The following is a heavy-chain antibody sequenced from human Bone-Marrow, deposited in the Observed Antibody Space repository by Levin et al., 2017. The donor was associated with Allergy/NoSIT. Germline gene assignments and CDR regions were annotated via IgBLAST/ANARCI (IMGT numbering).Heavy chain of an antibody. J-gene: IGHJ4*02. V-gene: IGHV3-30*04. Sequence: LAGGSLRLSCAASGYNFETYGMHWVRQAPGKGLEWVAVISYDGENKDYSDSVKGRFTISRDHSKNTVYLQMNSLRAEDTAVYYCARDRGDFDFWSGPPSRYWGQGTLVIVSS. D-gene: IGHD3-3*01. CDR2: ISYDGENK. CDR3: ARDRGDFDFWSGPPSRY. CDR1: GYNFETYG.